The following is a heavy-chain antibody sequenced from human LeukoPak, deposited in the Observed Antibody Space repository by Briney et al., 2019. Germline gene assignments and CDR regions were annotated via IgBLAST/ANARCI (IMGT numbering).Heavy chain of an antibody. CDR3: ARGLVRYDSSCYYLHGMDV. V-gene: IGHV1-46*01. D-gene: IGHD3-22*01. CDR1: GYTFTSYG. Sequence: ASVKVSCKASGYTFTSYGISWVRQAPGQGLEWMGIINPSGGSTSYAQKFQGRVTMTRDTSTSTVYMELSSLRSEDTAVYYCARGLVRYDSSCYYLHGMDVWGQGTTVTVSS. J-gene: IGHJ6*02. CDR2: INPSGGST.